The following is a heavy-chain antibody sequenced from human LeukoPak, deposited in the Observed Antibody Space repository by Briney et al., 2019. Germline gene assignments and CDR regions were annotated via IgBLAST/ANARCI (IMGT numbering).Heavy chain of an antibody. CDR3: ANDRSYIAFDI. J-gene: IGHJ3*02. CDR2: LNWNGGRT. CDR1: GFKFDDHG. V-gene: IGHV3-20*04. Sequence: PGGSLRLSCAASGFKFDDHGMNWVRQAPGKGLEWVSGLNWNGGRTGYADSVKGRFTISRDNAKNSLYLQMNSLRAEDTALYYCANDRSYIAFDIWGQGTMVTVSS. D-gene: IGHD1-26*01.